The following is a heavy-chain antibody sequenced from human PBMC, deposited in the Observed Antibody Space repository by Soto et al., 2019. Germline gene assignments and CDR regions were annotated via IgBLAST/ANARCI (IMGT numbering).Heavy chain of an antibody. V-gene: IGHV3-23*01. CDR2: ISGSGGST. J-gene: IGHJ4*02. CDR3: ASHTVPTAEVYFDY. Sequence: GGSLRLSCAASGFTFSSYAMSWVRQAPGKGLEWVSAISGSGGSTYYADSVKGRFTISRDNSKNTLYLQMNSLRAEDTAVYYYASHTVPTAEVYFDYWGQGTLVTVSS. CDR1: GFTFSSYA. D-gene: IGHD4-17*01.